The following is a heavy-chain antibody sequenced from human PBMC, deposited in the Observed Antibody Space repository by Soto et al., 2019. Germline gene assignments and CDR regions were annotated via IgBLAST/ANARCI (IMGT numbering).Heavy chain of an antibody. CDR1: GFTFNSYA. D-gene: IGHD3-10*01. J-gene: IGHJ3*02. Sequence: QVQLVESGGGVVQPGRSLRLSCAASGFTFNSYAMHWVRQAPGKGLEWVAVISYDGSSKYYADSVKDPFTISRDNSKNTLYLQMNSLRAEDTAVYYCAKTMVRGVFDAFDIWGQGTMVTVSS. V-gene: IGHV3-30-3*02. CDR3: AKTMVRGVFDAFDI. CDR2: ISYDGSSK.